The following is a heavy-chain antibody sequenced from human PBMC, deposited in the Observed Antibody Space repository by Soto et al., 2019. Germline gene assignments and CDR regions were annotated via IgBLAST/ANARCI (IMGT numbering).Heavy chain of an antibody. J-gene: IGHJ3*02. CDR3: ARDRSDSSRADSFDI. CDR2: IYRGRAT. Sequence: GGSLRLSCAVSGFSVSNTYMSWVRQAPGKGLEWISVIYRGRATYYADSVKGRFTISRDDSWNTVYLQMNSLTTEDTAVYFCARDRSDSSRADSFDIWGQGTMVTVSS. D-gene: IGHD6-25*01. V-gene: IGHV3-53*01. CDR1: GFSVSNTY.